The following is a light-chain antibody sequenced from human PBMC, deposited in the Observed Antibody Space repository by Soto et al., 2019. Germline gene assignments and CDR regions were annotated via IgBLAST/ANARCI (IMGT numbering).Light chain of an antibody. CDR1: SSDVGGYNF. J-gene: IGLJ2*01. CDR3: SSYAGSSVPVA. CDR2: DVT. Sequence: QSALTQPPSASGSPGQSVTISCTGASSDVGGYNFVSWYQQHPGKAPTLMIYDVTKRPSGVPDRFPGSKSGNTASLTVSGLQAYDEADYYCSSYAGSSVPVAFGGGTKLTVL. V-gene: IGLV2-8*01.